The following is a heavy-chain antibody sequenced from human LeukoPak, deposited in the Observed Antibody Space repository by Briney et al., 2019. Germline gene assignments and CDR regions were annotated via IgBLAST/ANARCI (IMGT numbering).Heavy chain of an antibody. V-gene: IGHV4-30-4*01. J-gene: IGHJ4*02. CDR2: IYYSGST. Sequence: SEALSLSCTVSGGSISSGDYYWSWIRQPPGKGLEWIVYIYYSGSTYYNPSLKSRVTISVDTSKNQFSLKLSSVTAADTAVYYCARVRTIFGVVIIYFDYWGQGTLVTVSS. CDR3: ARVRTIFGVVIIYFDY. D-gene: IGHD3-3*01. CDR1: GGSISSGDYY.